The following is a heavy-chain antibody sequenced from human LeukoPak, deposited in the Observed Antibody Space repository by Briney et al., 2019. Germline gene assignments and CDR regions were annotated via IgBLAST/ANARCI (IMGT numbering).Heavy chain of an antibody. Sequence: GGSLRLSCAASGFTFSDYYMSWIRQAPGKGLEWVSYISSSGRTIYYADSVKGRFTISRDNAKNSLYLQMNSLRAEDTAVYYCARDLSSGYNDRNYYYGMDVWGQGTTVTVSS. CDR1: GFTFSDYY. CDR2: ISSSGRTI. V-gene: IGHV3-11*01. CDR3: ARDLSSGYNDRNYYYGMDV. D-gene: IGHD3-22*01. J-gene: IGHJ6*02.